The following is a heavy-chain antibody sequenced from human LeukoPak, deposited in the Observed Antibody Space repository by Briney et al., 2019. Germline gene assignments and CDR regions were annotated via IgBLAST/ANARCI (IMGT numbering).Heavy chain of an antibody. J-gene: IGHJ4*02. V-gene: IGHV3-7*01. D-gene: IGHD2-15*01. CDR3: TRVNNRYSDF. CDR1: GFTFSNFW. CDR2: IRQDGVEK. Sequence: PGGSLRLSCTASGFTFSNFWMTWVRQAPGKGLEWVAHIRQDGVEKYYVDSARGRFTISRDNAKNSMNLQMNGLRVEDTAVYYCTRVNNRYSDFWSQGSLVIVSS.